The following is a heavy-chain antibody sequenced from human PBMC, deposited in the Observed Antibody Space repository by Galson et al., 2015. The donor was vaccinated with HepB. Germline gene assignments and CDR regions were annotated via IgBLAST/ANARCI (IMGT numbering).Heavy chain of an antibody. CDR1: GFTFSGSA. Sequence: SLRLSCAASGFTFSGSAIHWVRQAPGKGLEWVSYIDNSGNTISYADSVKGRFTMSRDIAKKSVYLQMNSLRAEDTAVYYCARAALGWFDPWGQGTLVTVSS. J-gene: IGHJ5*01. CDR3: ARAALGWFDP. CDR2: IDNSGNTI. D-gene: IGHD6-25*01. V-gene: IGHV3-48*03.